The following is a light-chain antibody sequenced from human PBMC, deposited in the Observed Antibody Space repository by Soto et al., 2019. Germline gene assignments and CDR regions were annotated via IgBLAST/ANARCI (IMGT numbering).Light chain of an antibody. CDR2: DAS. J-gene: IGKJ2*01. Sequence: EIVLTQSPATLSLSPGEGVTLSCRASQSVSSYLAWYQQKPGQAPRLLIYDASSRATGIPARFSGSGSGTDFTLTISSLEPEDFAVYYCQQYDTSPPLYTFGQGTKLEIK. V-gene: IGKV3-11*01. CDR3: QQYDTSPPLYT. CDR1: QSVSSY.